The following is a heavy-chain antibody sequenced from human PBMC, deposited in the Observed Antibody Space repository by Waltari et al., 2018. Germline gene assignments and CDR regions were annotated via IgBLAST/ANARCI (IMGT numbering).Heavy chain of an antibody. CDR3: AREKLMGEYIDY. D-gene: IGHD2-15*01. CDR1: GFTFDDFA. V-gene: IGHV3-20*04. Sequence: EVQLEESGGGVVQPGGSLRLSCAASGFTFDDFAMHWVRQAPGKGLEWVSSINWNGGSTCYADSVRGRFTISRDNAKNSLYLQMNSLRADDTALYYCAREKLMGEYIDYWGQGTLVTVSS. J-gene: IGHJ4*02. CDR2: INWNGGST.